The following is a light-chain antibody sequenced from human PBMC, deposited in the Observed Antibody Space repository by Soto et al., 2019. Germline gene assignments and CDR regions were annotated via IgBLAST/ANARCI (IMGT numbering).Light chain of an antibody. Sequence: QSVLTQPASVSGSPGQSITISCTGTSSDVGGYNYVSWYQHHPGKAPKLLIYDVSNRPSGISNRFSGSKSDNTASLTISGLQPEDDAVYYCSSYTICNLRQIVVGTGTNVTVL. J-gene: IGLJ1*01. CDR1: SSDVGGYNY. CDR3: SSYTICNLRQIV. CDR2: DVS. V-gene: IGLV2-14*03.